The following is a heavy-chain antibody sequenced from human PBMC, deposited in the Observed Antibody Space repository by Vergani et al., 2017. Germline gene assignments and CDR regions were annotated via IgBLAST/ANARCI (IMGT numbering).Heavy chain of an antibody. CDR2: TRNKANSYTT. V-gene: IGHV3-72*01. CDR1: GFTFSDHY. Sequence: EVQLVESGGGLVQPGGSLRLSCAASGFTFSDHYMDWVRQAPGKGLEWVGRTRNKANSYTTEYAASVKGRFTISRDDSKNSLYLQMNSLKTEDTAVYYCARESEAGYYGMDVWGQGTTVTVS. J-gene: IGHJ6*02. D-gene: IGHD6-13*01. CDR3: ARESEAGYYGMDV.